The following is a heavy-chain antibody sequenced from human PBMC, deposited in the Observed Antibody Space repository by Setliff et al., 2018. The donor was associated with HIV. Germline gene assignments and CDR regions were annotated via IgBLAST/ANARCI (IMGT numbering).Heavy chain of an antibody. D-gene: IGHD2-21*02. J-gene: IGHJ3*02. Sequence: GGSLRLSCAASGFTFSSYSMNWVRRAPGKGLEWLASISHSSSKIFYADSVRGRFYISRDNAENSLFLEMTSLRVDDTAVYSCASRGVLTPSDAFDIWGRGTMVTVSS. V-gene: IGHV3-21*06. CDR2: ISHSSSKI. CDR1: GFTFSSYS. CDR3: ASRGVLTPSDAFDI.